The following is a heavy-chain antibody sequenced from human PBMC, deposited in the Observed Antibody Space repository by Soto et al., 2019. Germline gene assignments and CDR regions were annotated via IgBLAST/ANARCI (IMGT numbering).Heavy chain of an antibody. J-gene: IGHJ3*02. CDR3: ARDRCSTTSCYVGAFDI. CDR1: GFTFSSYA. D-gene: IGHD2-2*01. CDR2: ISGGGGST. V-gene: IGHV3-23*01. Sequence: GGSLRLSCAASGFTFSSYAMSWVRQAPGKGLEWVSAISGGGGSTFYADSVKGRFTISRDNSKNTLYLQMNSLREDTAVYFCARDRCSTTSCYVGAFDIWGQGTMVTVSS.